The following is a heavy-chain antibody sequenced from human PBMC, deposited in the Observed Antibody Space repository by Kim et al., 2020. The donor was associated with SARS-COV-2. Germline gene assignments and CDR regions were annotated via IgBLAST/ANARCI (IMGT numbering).Heavy chain of an antibody. CDR3: ASRTTGTNNWFDP. D-gene: IGHD1-1*01. CDR2: ISGGGGT. J-gene: IGHJ5*02. Sequence: GGSLRLSCAASGFSVSNNYMSWVRQAPGKGLEWVSVISGGGGTYYADSVKGRFIISRDNSKNTLYLHMNTLRADDTAVYYCASRTTGTNNWFDPWGQGTL. V-gene: IGHV3-66*01. CDR1: GFSVSNNY.